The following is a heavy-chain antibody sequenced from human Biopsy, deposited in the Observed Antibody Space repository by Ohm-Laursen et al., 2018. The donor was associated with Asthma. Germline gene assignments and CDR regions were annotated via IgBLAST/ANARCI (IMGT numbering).Heavy chain of an antibody. CDR1: GFMFRSFG. CDR3: ARPYYSDRSGYYGY. J-gene: IGHJ4*02. D-gene: IGHD3-22*01. V-gene: IGHV3-30*03. CDR2: ISYDGSNK. Sequence: SLRLSCTAPGFMFRSFGMHWVRQAPGKGLEWVAVISYDGSNKYYADSVKGRFTVSRDNSKSTLYLQMNSLRAEDTAVYFCARPYYSDRSGYYGYWGQGTLVTVSS.